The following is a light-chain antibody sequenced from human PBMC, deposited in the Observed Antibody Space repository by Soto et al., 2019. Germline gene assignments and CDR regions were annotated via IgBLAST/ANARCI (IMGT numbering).Light chain of an antibody. J-gene: IGKJ1*01. CDR3: QHYNSYSEA. V-gene: IGKV1-5*03. CDR1: QSISSY. Sequence: DIHMTQSPSSLSASVGDRVNITCRASQSISSYLNWYQHKPGKAPKLLIYKASTLKSGVPSRFSGSGSGTEFTLTISSLQPDDFATYYCQHYNSYSEAFGQGTRW. CDR2: KAS.